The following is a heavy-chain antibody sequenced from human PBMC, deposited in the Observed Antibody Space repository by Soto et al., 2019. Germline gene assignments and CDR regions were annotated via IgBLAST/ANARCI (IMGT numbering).Heavy chain of an antibody. V-gene: IGHV4-39*01. D-gene: IGHD1-1*01. CDR1: GGSISRSSYF. Sequence: QLQLQESGPGLVKPSETLSLTCTVSGGSISRSSYFWGWIRQPPGKGLEWIGNIYYSGSTNNNPALKDRVTISEDTSKNPFSLNLSSVTAADTAVYYCARRDWNGIDPWGQGTLVTVS. J-gene: IGHJ5*02. CDR2: IYYSGST. CDR3: ARRDWNGIDP.